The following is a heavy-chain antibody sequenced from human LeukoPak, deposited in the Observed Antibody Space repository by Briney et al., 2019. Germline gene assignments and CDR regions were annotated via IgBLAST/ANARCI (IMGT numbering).Heavy chain of an antibody. CDR2: ISSSSSYI. CDR3: ARSGWDSFDI. Sequence: GGSLRLSCAASGFTFSSYSMNWVRQAPGKGLEWVSSISSSSSYIYYADSVKGRFTISRDNSKNTLYLQMNSLRAEDTAVYYCARSGWDSFDIWGQGTMVTVSS. V-gene: IGHV3-21*01. CDR1: GFTFSSYS. D-gene: IGHD3-3*01. J-gene: IGHJ3*02.